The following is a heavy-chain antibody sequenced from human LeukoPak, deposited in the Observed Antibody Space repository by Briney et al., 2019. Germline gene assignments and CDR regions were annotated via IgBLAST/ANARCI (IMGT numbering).Heavy chain of an antibody. J-gene: IGHJ5*02. CDR3: ARAGGTHNWFDP. D-gene: IGHD6-25*01. V-gene: IGHV4-34*01. Sequence: SETLSLTCAVYGGSFSGYYWSWIRQPPGKGLEWIGEINHSGSTNYNPSLKSRVTISVDRSKNQFSLKLSSVTAADTAVYYCARAGGTHNWFDPWGQGTLVTVSS. CDR1: GGSFSGYY. CDR2: INHSGST.